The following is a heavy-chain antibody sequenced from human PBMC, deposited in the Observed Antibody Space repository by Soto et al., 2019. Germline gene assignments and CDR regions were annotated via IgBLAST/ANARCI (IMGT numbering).Heavy chain of an antibody. CDR1: GFDFRSYG. Sequence: QVLLVESGGGVVQPGRSLRLACAASGFDFRSYGIHWVRQAPGRGLEWVAAASYDGSETYYSDSAKGRFTVSKEISKNTVFLQMNALRHEDTALYFCVSDSGWPILNFDSWGQGTLVTVSS. CDR3: VSDSGWPILNFDS. J-gene: IGHJ4*02. D-gene: IGHD3-10*01. CDR2: ASYDGSET. V-gene: IGHV3-30*03.